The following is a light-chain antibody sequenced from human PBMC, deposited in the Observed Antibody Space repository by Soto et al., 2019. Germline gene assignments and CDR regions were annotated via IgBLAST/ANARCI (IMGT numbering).Light chain of an antibody. V-gene: IGLV3-21*02. J-gene: IGLJ1*01. CDR1: NFGSKN. CDR2: DDS. CDR3: QVWDSSSDHLYV. Sequence: SYELTQPPSVSVAPGQTAGITCGGNNFGSKNVHWYQQKPGQAPVLVVYDDSDRPSGIPERFSGSKSGNTATLTISRVEAGDEADYYCQVWDSSSDHLYVFGAGTQLTVL.